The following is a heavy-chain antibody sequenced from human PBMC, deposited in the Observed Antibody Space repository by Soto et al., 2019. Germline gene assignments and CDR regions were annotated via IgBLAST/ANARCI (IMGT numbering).Heavy chain of an antibody. CDR1: GYTFTSYG. CDR2: ISAYNGNT. J-gene: IGHJ6*02. D-gene: IGHD6-13*01. Sequence: QVQLVQSGAEVKKPGASVKVSCKASGYTFTSYGISWVRQAPGQGLEWMGWISAYNGNTNYAQKLQGRVTMTTDPATSTAYMELSSLRSDDTALYYCARDRGLSWRSDYYYGMDVWGQGSTVTVSS. CDR3: ARDRGLSWRSDYYYGMDV. V-gene: IGHV1-18*01.